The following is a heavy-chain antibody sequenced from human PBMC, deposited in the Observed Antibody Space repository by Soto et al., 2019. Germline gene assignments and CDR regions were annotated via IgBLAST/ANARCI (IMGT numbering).Heavy chain of an antibody. D-gene: IGHD2-15*01. J-gene: IGHJ5*02. V-gene: IGHV4-31*11. CDR3: ARAATYCSGGSCYSVVVRGGWFDP. CDR2: IYYSGST. Sequence: PSETLSLTCAVSGGSISGGGYYWSWIRQHPGKGLEWIGYIYYSGSTYYNPSLKSRVTISVDTSKNQFSLKLSSVTAADTAVYYCARAATYCSGGSCYSVVVRGGWFDPWGQGTLVTVSS. CDR1: GGSISGGGYY.